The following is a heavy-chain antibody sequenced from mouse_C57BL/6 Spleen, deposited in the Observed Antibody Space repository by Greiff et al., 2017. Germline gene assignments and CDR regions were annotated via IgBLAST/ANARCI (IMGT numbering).Heavy chain of an antibody. J-gene: IGHJ4*01. D-gene: IGHD2-3*01. V-gene: IGHV1-26*01. CDR1: GYTITDYY. CDR2: INPKNGGT. Sequence: EVQLQQSGPELVKPGASVKISCKASGYTITDYYMNWVKQSHGKSLEWIGDINPKNGGTSYNQKFKGKATLTVDKSSSTAYMELRSLTSEDSAVYYCARRGYDYAIDYWGQGTSVTVSS. CDR3: ARRGYDYAIDY.